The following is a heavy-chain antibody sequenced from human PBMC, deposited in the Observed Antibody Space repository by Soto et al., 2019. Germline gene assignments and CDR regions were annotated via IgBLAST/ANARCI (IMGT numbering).Heavy chain of an antibody. D-gene: IGHD3-3*01. Sequence: QITLNESGPTVVRPTETLTLTCRFSGFSLTTSGVGVGWIRQSPGKAPEWLALIYWDDDKRYSASLKSRLTITKDTSKNQVVXTXXXXXXXXXXXXXXXXXXXXXXXXXXXXXAIYFDFWGQGTPVAVSS. V-gene: IGHV2-5*02. CDR2: IYWDDDK. J-gene: IGHJ4*02. CDR1: GFSLTTSGVG. CDR3: XXXXXXXXXXXXXXXAIYFDF.